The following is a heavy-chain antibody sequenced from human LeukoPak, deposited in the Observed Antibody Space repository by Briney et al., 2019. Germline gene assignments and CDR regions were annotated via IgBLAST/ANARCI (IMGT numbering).Heavy chain of an antibody. CDR1: GFTFSSYA. V-gene: IGHV3-7*01. CDR2: IKEDGSEK. Sequence: QPGGSLRLSCVVSGFTFSSYAMSWVRQAPGKGLEWVANIKEDGSEKYYVDSVKGRFTISRDNAKNSLYLQMNSPRAEDTAVYYCARGRGFDPWGQGTLVTVSS. CDR3: ARGRGFDP. J-gene: IGHJ5*02.